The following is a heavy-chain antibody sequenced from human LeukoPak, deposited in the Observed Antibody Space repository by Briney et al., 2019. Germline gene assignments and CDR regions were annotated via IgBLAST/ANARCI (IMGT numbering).Heavy chain of an antibody. CDR2: ISGSGGST. Sequence: GGSLRLSCAASGFTFSHYAMSWVRQAPGKGLEWVSGISGSGGSTYYADSVRGRFTISRDNSKDTLYLQVSSLRAEDTAVYYCASARGYFDYWGQGTLVTVSS. CDR3: ASARGYFDY. D-gene: IGHD3-10*01. CDR1: GFTFSHYA. V-gene: IGHV3-23*01. J-gene: IGHJ4*02.